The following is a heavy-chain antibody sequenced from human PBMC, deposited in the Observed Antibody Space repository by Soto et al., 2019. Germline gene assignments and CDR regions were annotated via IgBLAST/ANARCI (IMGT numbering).Heavy chain of an antibody. D-gene: IGHD3-22*01. CDR3: ARGGGEYYYDSSGYYYPFDY. Sequence: ASVKVSFKASGYTFTSYYMHWVRQAPGQGLEWMGIINPSGGSTSYAQKFQGRVTMTRDTSTSTVYMELSSLRSEDTAVYYCARGGGEYYYDSSGYYYPFDYWGQGTLVTVSS. CDR2: INPSGGST. V-gene: IGHV1-46*01. CDR1: GYTFTSYY. J-gene: IGHJ4*02.